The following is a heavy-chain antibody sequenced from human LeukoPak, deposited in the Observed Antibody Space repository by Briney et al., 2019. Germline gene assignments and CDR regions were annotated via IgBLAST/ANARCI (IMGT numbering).Heavy chain of an antibody. CDR3: ARVSGSYWGGDDFEDY. V-gene: IGHV4-39*07. Sequence: SETLSLTCTVSGVSISSSSYYWGWIRQPPGKGLEWIGSIYYSGSTYYNPSLKSRVTISVDTSKNQFSLKLSSVTAADTAVYYCARVSGSYWGGDDFEDYWGQGTLVTVSS. D-gene: IGHD1-26*01. J-gene: IGHJ4*02. CDR1: GVSISSSSYY. CDR2: IYYSGST.